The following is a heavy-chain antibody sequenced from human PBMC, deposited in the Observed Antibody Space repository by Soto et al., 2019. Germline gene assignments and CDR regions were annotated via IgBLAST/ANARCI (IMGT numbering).Heavy chain of an antibody. CDR2: ISWNSGNI. CDR3: VKGDTNSCFAHFDY. D-gene: IGHD2-2*01. J-gene: IGHJ4*02. CDR1: TFTFGDYA. Sequence: EVQLVESGGGLVQPGRSLRLSCTASTFTFGDYAMHWVRQAPGKGLEWVSCISWNSGNIVYVDSVEGRFTISRDNAKNTLYLQMNSLRPEDTAFYYCVKGDTNSCFAHFDYWGQGALVTVSS. V-gene: IGHV3-9*01.